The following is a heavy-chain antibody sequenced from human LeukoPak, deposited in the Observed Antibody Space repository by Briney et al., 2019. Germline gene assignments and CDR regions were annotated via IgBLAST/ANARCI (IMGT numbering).Heavy chain of an antibody. CDR1: GFTFSSYA. V-gene: IGHV3-23*01. D-gene: IGHD3-10*01. Sequence: GGSLRLSCAASGFTFSSYAMSWVRQAPGKGLEWVSGISGSGGSTYYADSVKGRFTISRDNSKNTLYLQMNSLRAEDTAVYYCARASQTYYYGSFDPWGQGTLVTVSS. CDR3: ARASQTYYYGSFDP. CDR2: ISGSGGST. J-gene: IGHJ5*02.